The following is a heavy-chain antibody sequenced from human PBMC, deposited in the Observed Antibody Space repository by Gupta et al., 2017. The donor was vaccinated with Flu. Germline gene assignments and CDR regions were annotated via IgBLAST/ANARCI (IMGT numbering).Heavy chain of an antibody. CDR1: FRGYY. D-gene: IGHD6-6*01. J-gene: IGHJ4*02. Sequence: FRGYYLIWIRQSPEKGLECMGEIEHTGSINYNPSLKGRVTISVDTSKSQFSLRLSSVTAADTAVYFCARGGAARPSFWGQGTLVTVSS. CDR3: ARGGAARPSF. V-gene: IGHV4-34*01. CDR2: IEHTGSI.